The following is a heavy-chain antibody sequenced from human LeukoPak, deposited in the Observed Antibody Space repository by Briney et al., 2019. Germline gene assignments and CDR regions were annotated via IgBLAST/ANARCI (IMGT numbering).Heavy chain of an antibody. V-gene: IGHV3-23*01. CDR3: AKDAAPSSMISFDY. CDR1: GFTFSSYA. CDR2: ISGSGGST. D-gene: IGHD3-16*01. Sequence: PGGSLRLSCAASGFTFSSYAMSWVRQAPGKGLEWVSAISGSGGSTYYADSVKGRSTISRDNSKNTLYLQMNSLRAEDTDVYYCAKDAAPSSMISFDYWGQGTLVTVSA. J-gene: IGHJ4*02.